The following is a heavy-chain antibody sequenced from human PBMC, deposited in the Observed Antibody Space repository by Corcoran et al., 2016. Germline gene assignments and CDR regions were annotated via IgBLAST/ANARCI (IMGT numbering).Heavy chain of an antibody. V-gene: IGHV4-39*07. Sequence: QVHLQESGPGLVKPSETLSLTCTVSGDSINSSPYYWGWVRQTPGKGLEWIGNIYHGGSTYYNPSLKSRVTISVELSKNQFSLKLNSVTAADTAVYYCARDFGGGWFSPIYWGQGILVSVSS. J-gene: IGHJ4*02. D-gene: IGHD2-15*01. CDR3: ARDFGGGWFSPIY. CDR1: GDSINSSPYY. CDR2: IYHGGST.